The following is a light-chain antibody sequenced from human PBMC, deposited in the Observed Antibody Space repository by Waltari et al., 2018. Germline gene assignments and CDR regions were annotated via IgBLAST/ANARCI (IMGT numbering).Light chain of an antibody. J-gene: IGLJ1*01. CDR1: KLGDKY. V-gene: IGLV3-1*01. Sequence: ELTQPPSLSVSPGQTATITCSGDKLGDKYASWYQQKPGRSPVLVIYQDVKRPSGIPERFSGSNSGDTATLTITETQSLDEADYYCQAWDSGTDYVFGSGTKVTVL. CDR3: QAWDSGTDYV. CDR2: QDV.